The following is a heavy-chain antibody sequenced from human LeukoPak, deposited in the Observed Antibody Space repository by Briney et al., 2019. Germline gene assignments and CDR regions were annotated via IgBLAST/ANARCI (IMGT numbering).Heavy chain of an antibody. D-gene: IGHD1-14*01. V-gene: IGHV4-59*12. J-gene: IGHJ4*02. Sequence: PSETLSLTCTVSGGSISSYYWSWIRQPPRKGLEWIGYIYYSGSTNYNPSLKSRVTISVDTSKNQFSLKLSSVTAADAAVYYCARGRNLHVFDDWGQGTLVTVSS. CDR1: GGSISSYY. CDR3: ARGRNLHVFDD. CDR2: IYYSGST.